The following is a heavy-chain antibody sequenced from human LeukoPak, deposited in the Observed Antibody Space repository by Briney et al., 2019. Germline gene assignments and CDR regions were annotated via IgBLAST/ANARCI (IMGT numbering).Heavy chain of an antibody. V-gene: IGHV4-31*03. CDR1: GGSINSGGYS. J-gene: IGHJ4*02. D-gene: IGHD3-3*01. CDR2: IYNSGIT. CDR3: ARGREIFGVVINIPFDY. Sequence: SETLSLTCTVSGGSINSGGYSWNWIRQHPGKGLEWIGYIYNSGITHTKPSLRSRVTISTDTSKNQLSLKLRSVTAADTAVYYCARGREIFGVVINIPFDYWGQGTQVTVSS.